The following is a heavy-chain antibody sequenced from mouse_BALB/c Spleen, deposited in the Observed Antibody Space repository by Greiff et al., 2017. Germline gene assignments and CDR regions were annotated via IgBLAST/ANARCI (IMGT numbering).Heavy chain of an antibody. V-gene: IGHV1-87*01. CDR3: ARWGNARDY. J-gene: IGHJ4*01. Sequence: VQLQQSGAELARPGASVKLSCKASGYTFTSYWMQWVKQRPGQGLEWIGAIYPGDGDTRYTQKFKGKATLTADKSSSTAYMQLSSLASEDSAVYYCARWGNARDYWGQGTSVTVSS. CDR2: IYPGDGDT. CDR1: GYTFTSYW. D-gene: IGHD2-3*01.